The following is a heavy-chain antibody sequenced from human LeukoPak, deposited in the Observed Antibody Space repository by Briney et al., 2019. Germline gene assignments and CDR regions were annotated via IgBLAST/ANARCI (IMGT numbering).Heavy chain of an antibody. CDR2: IYSDGST. CDR1: GFIVSGDF. J-gene: IGHJ4*02. Sequence: GGSLRLSCAASGFIVSGDFMSWVRQAPGKGLEWVSVIYSDGSTYYADSVKGRFTISRDNSKNTLYLQMNSLRAEDTAVYYCAKYYDILSFRYYFDYWGQGTLVTVSS. CDR3: AKYYDILSFRYYFDY. D-gene: IGHD3-9*01. V-gene: IGHV3-53*01.